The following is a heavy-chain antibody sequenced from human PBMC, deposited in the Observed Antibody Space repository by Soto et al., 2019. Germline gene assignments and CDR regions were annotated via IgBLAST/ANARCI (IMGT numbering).Heavy chain of an antibody. CDR3: ARWGIATSNFDY. Sequence: ASVKVSCKASGGTFSSYAISWVRQAPGQGLEWMGGIIPIFGTANYAQKFQGRVTITADESTSTAYMELSSLRSEDTAVYYCARWGIATSNFDYWGQGTLVTSPQ. V-gene: IGHV1-69*13. CDR1: GGTFSSYA. CDR2: IIPIFGTA. J-gene: IGHJ4*02. D-gene: IGHD6-13*01.